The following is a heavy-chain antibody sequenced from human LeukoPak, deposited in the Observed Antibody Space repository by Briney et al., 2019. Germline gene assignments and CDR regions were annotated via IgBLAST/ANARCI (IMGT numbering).Heavy chain of an antibody. V-gene: IGHV4-39*07. CDR2: IYYSGST. J-gene: IGHJ4*02. Sequence: SETLSLTCTVSGGSISSSSYYWGWIRQPPGKGLEWIGSIYYSGSTYYNPSLKSRVTISVDTSKNQFSLKLSSVTAADTAVYYCARVYSGSYLLSFDYWGQGTLVTVSS. CDR1: GGSISSSSYY. D-gene: IGHD1-26*01. CDR3: ARVYSGSYLLSFDY.